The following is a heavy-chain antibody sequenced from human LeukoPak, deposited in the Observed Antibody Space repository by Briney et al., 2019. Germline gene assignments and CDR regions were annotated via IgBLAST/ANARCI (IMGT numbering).Heavy chain of an antibody. D-gene: IGHD5-18*01. CDR2: ISGSGGST. V-gene: IGHV3-23*01. CDR3: AKGSGYSYGYIFDY. J-gene: IGHJ4*02. Sequence: GGSLRLSYAASGFTFSSYAMNWVRQAPGKGLEWVSAISGSGGSTYYADSVKGRFTISRDNSKNTLYLQMNSLRAEDTAVYYCAKGSGYSYGYIFDYWGQGTLVTVSS. CDR1: GFTFSSYA.